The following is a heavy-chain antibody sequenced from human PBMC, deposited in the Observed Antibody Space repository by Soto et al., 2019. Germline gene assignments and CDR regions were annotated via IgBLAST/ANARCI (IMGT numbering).Heavy chain of an antibody. Sequence: QVQLQQWGAGLLKPSETLSLTCGVYGGSFSGYYWSWIRQPPGKGLEWIGEINHSGSTKYNPSLKSRLTISIDTSKNQFSLKVTSVTAADTAVYYCARDGYNYGSFDYWGQGTLVTVSS. CDR1: GGSFSGYY. D-gene: IGHD5-18*01. V-gene: IGHV4-34*01. CDR2: INHSGST. J-gene: IGHJ4*02. CDR3: ARDGYNYGSFDY.